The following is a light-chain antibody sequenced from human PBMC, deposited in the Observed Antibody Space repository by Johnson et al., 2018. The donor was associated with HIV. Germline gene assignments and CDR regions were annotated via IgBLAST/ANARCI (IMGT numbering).Light chain of an antibody. J-gene: IGLJ1*01. V-gene: IGLV1-51*01. CDR2: DTY. CDR1: NSNIGNNY. Sequence: QSVLTQPPSVSAAPGQNVTISCSGSNSNIGNNYISWYQQLPRTAPKLLIYDTYKRPSGIPDRFSASKSGTSATLGITGLQTGDEADYYCGTWDSSLNAYVFGTGTKVTVL. CDR3: GTWDSSLNAYV.